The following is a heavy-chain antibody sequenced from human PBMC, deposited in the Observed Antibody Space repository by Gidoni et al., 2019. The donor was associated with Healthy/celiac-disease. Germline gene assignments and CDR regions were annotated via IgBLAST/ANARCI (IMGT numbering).Heavy chain of an antibody. J-gene: IGHJ3*02. CDR3: ARGEVERGYSYGLSAFDI. D-gene: IGHD5-18*01. Sequence: EVQLVESGGGLVKPGGSLRLSCAASGFTFSSYSMNWVRQAPGKGLEWVSSISSSSSYIYYADSVKGRFTISRDNAKNSLYLQMNSLRAEDTAVYYCARGEVERGYSYGLSAFDIWGQGTMVTVSS. V-gene: IGHV3-21*01. CDR2: ISSSSSYI. CDR1: GFTFSSYS.